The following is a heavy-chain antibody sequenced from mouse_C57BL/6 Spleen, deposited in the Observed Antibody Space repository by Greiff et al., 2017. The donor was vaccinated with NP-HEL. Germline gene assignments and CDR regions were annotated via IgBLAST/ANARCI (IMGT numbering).Heavy chain of an antibody. J-gene: IGHJ4*01. D-gene: IGHD2-4*01. CDR1: GYAFSSYW. V-gene: IGHV1-80*01. CDR2: IYPGDGDT. CDR3: ARWFYDYDDAMDY. Sequence: QVQLQQSGAELVKPGASVKISCKASGYAFSSYWMNWVKQRPGKGLEWIGQIYPGDGDTNYNGKFKGKATLTADKSSSTAYMQLSSLTSEDSAVYFCARWFYDYDDAMDYWGQGTSVTVSS.